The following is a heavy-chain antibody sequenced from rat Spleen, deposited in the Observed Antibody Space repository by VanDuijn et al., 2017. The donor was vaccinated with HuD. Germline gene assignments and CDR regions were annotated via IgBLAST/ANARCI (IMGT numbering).Heavy chain of an antibody. CDR1: GFSLTSYH. CDR2: IQNGGST. Sequence: QVQLKESGPGLVQPSQTLSLTCTVSGFSLTSYHVHWVRQPPGKGLEWMGRIQNGGSTDYNSALKSRLSISRDTSKSQVFLKMNSVQTEDTAMYFCARETFNYGGYVMDAWGQGASVTVSS. J-gene: IGHJ4*01. V-gene: IGHV2-27*01. CDR3: ARETFNYGGYVMDA. D-gene: IGHD1-11*01.